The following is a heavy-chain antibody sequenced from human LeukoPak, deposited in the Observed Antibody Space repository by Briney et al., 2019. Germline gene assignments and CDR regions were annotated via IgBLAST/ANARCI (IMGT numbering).Heavy chain of an antibody. Sequence: PGGSLRLSCAASGLRFRNNWITWVRQAPGKGLEGVANIKQDGSEKNYMDSVKGRFTISRDNAKNSLFLQMNGLRAEDSAVYYCARDVSDENDSASRIHLDSWGQGTLVYVSS. J-gene: IGHJ4*02. CDR2: IKQDGSEK. V-gene: IGHV3-7*01. D-gene: IGHD2-15*01. CDR1: GLRFRNNW. CDR3: ARDVSDENDSASRIHLDS.